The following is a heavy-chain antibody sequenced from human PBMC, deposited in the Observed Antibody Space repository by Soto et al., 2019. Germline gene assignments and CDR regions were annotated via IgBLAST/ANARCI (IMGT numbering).Heavy chain of an antibody. CDR1: GGTFSSYA. D-gene: IGHD3-22*01. Sequence: ASVKVSCKASGGTFSSYAISWVRQAPGQGLEWMGGIIPIFGTANYAQKFQGRVTITADESTSTAYMELSSLRSEDTAVYYCSRILYYDSTGYSDWFDSWGQGTLVTVSS. CDR2: IIPIFGTA. CDR3: SRILYYDSTGYSDWFDS. V-gene: IGHV1-69*13. J-gene: IGHJ5*01.